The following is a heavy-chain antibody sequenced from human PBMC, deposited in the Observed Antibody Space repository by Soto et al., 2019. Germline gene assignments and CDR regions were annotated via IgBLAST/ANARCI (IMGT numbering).Heavy chain of an antibody. CDR1: GGTFSSYA. Sequence: SVKVSCKGSGGTFSSYAISWVRQAPGQGLEWMGGIIPIFGTANYAQKFQGRVTITADKSTSTAYMELSSLRSEDTAVYYCASSEGSSSWYYYFDYWGQGTLVTVSS. CDR3: ASSEGSSSWYYYFDY. V-gene: IGHV1-69*06. D-gene: IGHD6-13*01. J-gene: IGHJ4*02. CDR2: IIPIFGTA.